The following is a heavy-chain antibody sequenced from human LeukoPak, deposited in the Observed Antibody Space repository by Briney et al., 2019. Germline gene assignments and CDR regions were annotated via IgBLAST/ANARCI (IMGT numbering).Heavy chain of an antibody. J-gene: IGHJ4*02. D-gene: IGHD3-9*01. CDR3: ARIADYDILTGYYTEIFDY. CDR1: GFTFSSYS. V-gene: IGHV3-21*01. Sequence: PGGSLRLSCAASGFTFSSYSMNWVRQAPGKGLEWVSSISSSSSYIYYADSVKGRFTISRDNAKNSLYLQMNSLRAEDTAVYYCARIADYDILTGYYTEIFDYWGQGTLVTVSS. CDR2: ISSSSSYI.